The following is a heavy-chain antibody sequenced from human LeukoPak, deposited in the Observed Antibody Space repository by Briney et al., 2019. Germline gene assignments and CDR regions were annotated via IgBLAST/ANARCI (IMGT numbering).Heavy chain of an antibody. Sequence: GGSLRLSCAASGFTFGSYGMHWVRQAPGKGLEWVAVIWYDGSNKYYEDSVKGRFTISRDNSKNSLYLQMNRLRAEDTAVYYCARDRYYYGAGIHFAPGGDYWGQGTLVTVSS. CDR1: GFTFGSYG. D-gene: IGHD3-10*01. J-gene: IGHJ4*02. CDR3: ARDRYYYGAGIHFAPGGDY. V-gene: IGHV3-33*01. CDR2: IWYDGSNK.